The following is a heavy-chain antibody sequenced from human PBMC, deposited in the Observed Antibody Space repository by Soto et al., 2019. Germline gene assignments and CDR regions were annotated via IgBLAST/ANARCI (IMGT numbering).Heavy chain of an antibody. CDR2: INPNSGGT. Sequence: ASVKVSCKASGYTFTGYYIHWVRQAPGQGLEWMGWINPNSGGTNYAQKFQGWVTMTRDTSISTAYMELSRLRSDDTAVYYCAREPKAGGAEQWLSYYYGMDVWGQATTVTVSS. D-gene: IGHD2-21*01. CDR1: GYTFTGYY. V-gene: IGHV1-2*04. CDR3: AREPKAGGAEQWLSYYYGMDV. J-gene: IGHJ6*02.